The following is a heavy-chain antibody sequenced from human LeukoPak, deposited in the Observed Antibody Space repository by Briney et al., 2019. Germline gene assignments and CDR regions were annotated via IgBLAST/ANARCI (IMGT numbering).Heavy chain of an antibody. CDR1: GFSLSTSGVG. Sequence: SGPTLVNPTQTLTLTCTFSGFSLSTSGVGVGWIRQPPGKALEWLALIYWDDEKRYSPSLKSRLTITKDTSKNQVVLTMTNMDPVDTATYYCAHRRIGDYHDSSGYIFDYWGQGTLVTVSS. CDR3: AHRRIGDYHDSSGYIFDY. CDR2: IYWDDEK. D-gene: IGHD3-22*01. J-gene: IGHJ4*02. V-gene: IGHV2-5*02.